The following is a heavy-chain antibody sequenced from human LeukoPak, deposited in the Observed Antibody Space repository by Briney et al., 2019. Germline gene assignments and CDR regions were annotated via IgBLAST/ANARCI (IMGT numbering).Heavy chain of an antibody. CDR1: GFTFSSYA. D-gene: IGHD6-19*01. CDR3: AKGATEWLVGPRWFDY. V-gene: IGHV3-23*01. CDR2: ISGSGGST. J-gene: IGHJ4*02. Sequence: GGSLRLSCAASGFTFSSYAMSWVRQAPGKGLEWVSAISGSGGSTYYADSVKGRFTISRDNSKNTLYLQMNSLRAEDTAVYYRAKGATEWLVGPRWFDYWGQGTLVTVSS.